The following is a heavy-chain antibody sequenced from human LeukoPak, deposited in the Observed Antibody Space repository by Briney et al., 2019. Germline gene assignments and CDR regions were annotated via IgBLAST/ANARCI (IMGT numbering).Heavy chain of an antibody. J-gene: IGHJ4*02. CDR1: GGSISSYY. D-gene: IGHD5-24*01. V-gene: IGHV4-4*09. Sequence: PSETLSLTCTVSGGSISSYYWSWIRQPLGKGLEWIGYIYTSGSTNYNPSLKSRVTISVDTSKNQFSLKLSSVTAADTDVYYYARHSLRDGYNYFYYWGQGTLVTVSS. CDR2: IYTSGST. CDR3: ARHSLRDGYNYFYY.